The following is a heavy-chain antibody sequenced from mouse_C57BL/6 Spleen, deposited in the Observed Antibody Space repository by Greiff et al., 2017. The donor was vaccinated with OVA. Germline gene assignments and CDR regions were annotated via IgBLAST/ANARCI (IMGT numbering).Heavy chain of an antibody. J-gene: IGHJ1*03. CDR1: GYTFTSYW. CDR3: ARGSNGYFDV. Sequence: VQLQQPGAELVRPGSSVKLSCKASGYTFTSYWMDWVKQRPGQGLEWIGNIYPSDSETHYNQKFKDKATLTVDKSSSTAYMQLSSLTSEDSAVYYCARGSNGYFDVWGTGTTVTVSS. CDR2: IYPSDSET. V-gene: IGHV1-61*01. D-gene: IGHD2-5*01.